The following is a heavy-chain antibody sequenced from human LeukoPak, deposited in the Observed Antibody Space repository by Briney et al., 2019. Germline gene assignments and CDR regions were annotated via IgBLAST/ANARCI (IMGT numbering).Heavy chain of an antibody. CDR2: IYYSGST. V-gene: IGHV4-59*01. J-gene: IGHJ4*02. CDR1: GGSISRYY. CDR3: ARGPYYYDSSRKRFDY. Sequence: PSETLSLTCTVSGGSISRYYWSWIRQPPGKGLEWIGYIYYSGSTNYNPSLKSRVTISVDTSKNQFSLKLSSVTAADTAVYYCARGPYYYDSSRKRFDYWGQGTLVTVYS. D-gene: IGHD3-22*01.